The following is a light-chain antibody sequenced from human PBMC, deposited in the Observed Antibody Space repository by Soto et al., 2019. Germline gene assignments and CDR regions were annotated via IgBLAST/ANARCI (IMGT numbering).Light chain of an antibody. J-gene: IGKJ5*01. CDR1: QSISSTY. CDR2: GAS. Sequence: EIVLTQSPGTLSLSPGERAALSCRASQSISSTYLAWYQQNPGQAPRLLIYGASSRAAGIPARFSGSGSGTDFTLTISSLEPEDFAVYYCQQRSNFGQGTRLEIK. V-gene: IGKV3D-20*02. CDR3: QQRSN.